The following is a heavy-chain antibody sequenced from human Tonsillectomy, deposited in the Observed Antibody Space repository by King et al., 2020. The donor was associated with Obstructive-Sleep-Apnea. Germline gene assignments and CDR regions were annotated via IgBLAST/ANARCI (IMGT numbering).Heavy chain of an antibody. V-gene: IGHV4-39*01. Sequence: QLQESGPGLVKPSETLSLTCTVSGGSISSSSYYLGWIRQPPGKGLDWIGSIYYSGSTYYNPSLKSRVPISVDTSKNQFSLKLRSVTAADTAVYYCARGLITMVRGVDNWFDPWGQGTLVTVSS. J-gene: IGHJ5*02. D-gene: IGHD3-10*01. CDR1: GGSISSSSYY. CDR3: ARGLITMVRGVDNWFDP. CDR2: IYYSGST.